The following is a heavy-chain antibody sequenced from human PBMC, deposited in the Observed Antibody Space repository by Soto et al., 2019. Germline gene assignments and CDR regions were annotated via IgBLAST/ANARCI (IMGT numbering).Heavy chain of an antibody. D-gene: IGHD2-2*01. CDR3: ARALSIYDNWFDP. CDR2: ISDYNGNT. V-gene: IGHV1-18*01. CDR1: GYNFIRYG. J-gene: IGHJ5*02. Sequence: QVQMVQSGAEVKKPGASVKVACKASGYNFIRYGITWVRQAPGQGLEWMGWISDYNGNTKYAQNLQGRVPMTTDTSTSTAYMELRRLRSDDTAIYYCARALSIYDNWFDPWGQGTLVTVSS.